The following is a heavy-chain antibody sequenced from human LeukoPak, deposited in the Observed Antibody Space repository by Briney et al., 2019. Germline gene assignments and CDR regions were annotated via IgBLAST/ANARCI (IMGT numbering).Heavy chain of an antibody. Sequence: GGSLRLSCAASGFTVSSNYMSWVRQAPGKGLEWVSVIFSGGTTYYADSVKGRFTISRGNSKNTLYLQMNSLRAEDTAVYYCARDSYYESSVHYSEYWGQGTLVTVSS. J-gene: IGHJ4*02. CDR3: ARDSYYESSVHYSEY. CDR2: IFSGGTT. V-gene: IGHV3-53*01. CDR1: GFTVSSNY. D-gene: IGHD3-22*01.